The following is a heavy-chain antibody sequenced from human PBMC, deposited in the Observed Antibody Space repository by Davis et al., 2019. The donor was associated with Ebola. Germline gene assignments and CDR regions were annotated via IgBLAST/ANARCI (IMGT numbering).Heavy chain of an antibody. Sequence: GGSLRLSCVVSGFTFSSYAMYWVRQAPGKGLEWVAVISYDGSNKYYADSVKGRFTISRDNSKNTLYLQMNSLRAEDTAVYYCARDDVSYYDSSGYFYWGQGTLVTVSS. V-gene: IGHV3-30-3*01. CDR1: GFTFSSYA. CDR2: ISYDGSNK. D-gene: IGHD3-22*01. CDR3: ARDDVSYYDSSGYFY. J-gene: IGHJ4*02.